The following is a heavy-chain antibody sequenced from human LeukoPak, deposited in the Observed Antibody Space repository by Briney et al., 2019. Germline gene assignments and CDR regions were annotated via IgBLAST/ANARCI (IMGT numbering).Heavy chain of an antibody. CDR2: ISGSSGHT. J-gene: IGHJ4*02. Sequence: GGSLRLSCAASGFTFSNFAMSWVRQAPGKGLEWVSVISGSSGHTYYADSVKGRFTISRDNSKKILYLQMNSLRAEDTAVYYCGKEVERHFDLKYWGQGTLVTVSS. CDR3: GKEVERHFDLKY. CDR1: GFTFSNFA. V-gene: IGHV3-23*01.